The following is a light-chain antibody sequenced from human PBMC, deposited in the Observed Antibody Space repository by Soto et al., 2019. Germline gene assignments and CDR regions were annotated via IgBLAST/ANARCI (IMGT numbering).Light chain of an antibody. V-gene: IGKV1-39*01. CDR3: QQSYTAPYT. J-gene: IGKJ2*01. Sequence: DIRMTQSPSSLSPSVGDRVTITCRTSRDIRTFLNWYRQKPGKAPELLIYYASTLQSGVSSRFNGSGSGTEFTLTMSSLQPEDSAIYYCQQSYTAPYTFGQGTKLEIK. CDR1: RDIRTF. CDR2: YAS.